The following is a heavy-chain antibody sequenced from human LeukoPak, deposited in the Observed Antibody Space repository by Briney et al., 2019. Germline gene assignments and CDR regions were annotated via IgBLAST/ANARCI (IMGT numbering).Heavy chain of an antibody. Sequence: GGSLRLSCAASGFTVSSYSMNWVRQAPGKGLEWVSSISSSSNYIYYADSVKGRFTISRDNAKNSLYLQMNSLRAEGTAVYYCARDPSSGWYLKGWFDPWGQGTLVTVSS. D-gene: IGHD6-19*01. V-gene: IGHV3-21*01. CDR1: GFTVSSYS. CDR3: ARDPSSGWYLKGWFDP. CDR2: ISSSSNYI. J-gene: IGHJ5*02.